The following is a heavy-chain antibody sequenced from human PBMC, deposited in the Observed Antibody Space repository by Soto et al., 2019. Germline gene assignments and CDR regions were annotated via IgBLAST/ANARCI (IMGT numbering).Heavy chain of an antibody. Sequence: PSETLSLTCTVSGGSVSSGSYYWSWIRQPPGKGLEWIGYIYYSGSTNYNPSLKSRVTISVDTSKNQFSLKLSSVTAADTAVYYCARITMRELIDYWGQGTLVTVSS. CDR2: IYYSGST. V-gene: IGHV4-61*01. D-gene: IGHD3-22*01. CDR3: ARITMRELIDY. J-gene: IGHJ4*02. CDR1: GGSVSSGSYY.